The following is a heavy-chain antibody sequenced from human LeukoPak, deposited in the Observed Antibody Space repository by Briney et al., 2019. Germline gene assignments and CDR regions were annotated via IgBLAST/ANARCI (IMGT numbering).Heavy chain of an antibody. D-gene: IGHD2-2*01. J-gene: IGHJ3*02. CDR1: GFTLSNYA. V-gene: IGHV3-23*01. CDR3: AKEVPAAWINAFDI. Sequence: PGGSLRLSCAASGFTLSNYAMSWVRQAPGKGLEWVSAISASGGPTFYADSVRGRFTVSRDNSKNTLYLQMSSLRAADTALYYCAKEVPAAWINAFDICGQGTMVTVSS. CDR2: ISASGGPT.